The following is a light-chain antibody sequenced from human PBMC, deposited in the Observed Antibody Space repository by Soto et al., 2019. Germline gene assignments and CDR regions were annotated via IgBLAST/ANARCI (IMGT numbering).Light chain of an antibody. Sequence: EIVLTQSPGTLSLPPGERATLSCRASQSVSSSYLAWYQQKPGQAPRLLIYDASSRATGIPDRFSVSGSGTDFTLTISRLEPEDFAVYYCQQYGNSPFAFGPGTKVDIK. CDR1: QSVSSSY. CDR2: DAS. J-gene: IGKJ3*01. CDR3: QQYGNSPFA. V-gene: IGKV3-20*01.